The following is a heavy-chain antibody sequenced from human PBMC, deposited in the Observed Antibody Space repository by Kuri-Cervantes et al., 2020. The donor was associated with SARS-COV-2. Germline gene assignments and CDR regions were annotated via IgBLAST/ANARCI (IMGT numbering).Heavy chain of an antibody. Sequence: GGSLRLSCAASGFTFSSYAMSWVRQAPGKGLEWVSAISGSGGSTYYADSVKGRFTISRDNSMNTLYLQMNSLRAEDTAVYYCAKDLVGKYQLPNYFAYWGQGTRVTVSS. CDR1: GFTFSSYA. CDR2: ISGSGGST. V-gene: IGHV3-23*01. D-gene: IGHD2-2*01. J-gene: IGHJ4*02. CDR3: AKDLVGKYQLPNYFAY.